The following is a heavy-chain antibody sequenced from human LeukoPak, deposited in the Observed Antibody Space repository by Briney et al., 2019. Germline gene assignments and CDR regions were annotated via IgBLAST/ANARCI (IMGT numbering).Heavy chain of an antibody. CDR1: GGSISSYY. V-gene: IGHV4-59*01. Sequence: SETLSLTCTVSGGSISSYYWSWIRQPPGKGLEWIGYIYYSGSTNYNPSLKSRVTISVDTSKNQFSLKLSSVTAADTAVYYCARAEQWLVPFDYWGQGTLVTVSS. CDR2: IYYSGST. CDR3: ARAEQWLVPFDY. J-gene: IGHJ4*02. D-gene: IGHD6-19*01.